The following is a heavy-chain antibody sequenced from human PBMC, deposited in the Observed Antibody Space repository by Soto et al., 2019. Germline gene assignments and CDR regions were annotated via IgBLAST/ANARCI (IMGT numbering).Heavy chain of an antibody. J-gene: IGHJ3*01. V-gene: IGHV4-59*01. Sequence: PSETLSLTCTVSGGSIGSYYWSWIRQPPGKGLEWIGYIYYSGSTNYNPSLKSRVTISVDTSKNQFSLKLSSVTAADTAVYYCARVWGGAFDFWGQGTMVTVS. D-gene: IGHD3-10*01. CDR2: IYYSGST. CDR1: GGSIGSYY. CDR3: ARVWGGAFDF.